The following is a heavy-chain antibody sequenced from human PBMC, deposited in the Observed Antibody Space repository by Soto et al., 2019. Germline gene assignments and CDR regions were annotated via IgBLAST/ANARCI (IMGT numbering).Heavy chain of an antibody. Sequence: EVQLLESGGGLVQPGGSLRLSCAASGFTFSSYAMSWVRQAPGKGLEWVSAISGSGGSTYYADSVKGRFTISRDNSKNTLYLQMNSLRAEDTAVYYCAKDGYDSSGYYYLLSRERFDYWGQGTLVTVSS. CDR1: GFTFSSYA. CDR3: AKDGYDSSGYYYLLSRERFDY. CDR2: ISGSGGST. J-gene: IGHJ4*02. V-gene: IGHV3-23*01. D-gene: IGHD3-22*01.